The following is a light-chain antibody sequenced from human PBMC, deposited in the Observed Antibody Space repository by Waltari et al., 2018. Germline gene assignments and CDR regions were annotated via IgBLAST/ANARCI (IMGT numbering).Light chain of an antibody. Sequence: DIQMTKSKSSVSASVGDRVKITCRTIQDISNRLGWYQQKQGKGPKILIFAASTLQSGVPSRFSGSGSGTEFTLTISSLQPEDFATYFCQQASSFPRTFGQGTNLQIK. CDR2: AAS. CDR3: QQASSFPRT. J-gene: IGKJ2*01. V-gene: IGKV1-12*01. CDR1: QDISNR.